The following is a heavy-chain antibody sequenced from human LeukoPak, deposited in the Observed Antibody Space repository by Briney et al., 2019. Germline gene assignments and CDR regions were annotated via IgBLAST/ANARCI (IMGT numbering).Heavy chain of an antibody. J-gene: IGHJ4*02. Sequence: ASVKVSCKASGYTFTSYGISWVRQAPGQGLEWMGWISAYNGNTNYAQKFQGRVTITTDESTSTAYMELSSLRSEDTAVYYCARVVQSEGPYYFDYWGQGTLVTVSS. CDR1: GYTFTSYG. D-gene: IGHD1-1*01. CDR2: ISAYNGNT. V-gene: IGHV1-18*01. CDR3: ARVVQSEGPYYFDY.